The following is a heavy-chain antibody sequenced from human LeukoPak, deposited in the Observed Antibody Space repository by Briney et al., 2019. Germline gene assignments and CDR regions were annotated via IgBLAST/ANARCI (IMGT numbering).Heavy chain of an antibody. V-gene: IGHV1-46*01. J-gene: IGHJ2*01. D-gene: IGHD1-14*01. CDR1: GYTFTSYY. CDR3: AREYTTSSGTGWYFDL. Sequence: ASVKVSCKASGYTFTSYYMHWVRRAPGQGLEWMGIINPSGGSTSYAQKFQGRVTMTRDTSTSTVYMELSSLRSEDTAVYYCAREYTTSSGTGWYFDLWGRGTLVTVSS. CDR2: INPSGGST.